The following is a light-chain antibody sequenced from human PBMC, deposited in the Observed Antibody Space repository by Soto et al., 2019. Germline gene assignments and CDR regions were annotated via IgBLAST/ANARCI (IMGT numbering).Light chain of an antibody. CDR2: SNT. Sequence: QSVLTQPPSASGTPGQRVTISCSGSNSNIGSSTVNWYQQLPGSAPRLLIYSNTQRSSGVPDRFSGSKSGTSASLAISGLQSEDEADYYCAAWDDSLSGHVVFGGGTKLTVL. CDR3: AAWDDSLSGHVV. J-gene: IGLJ2*01. V-gene: IGLV1-44*01. CDR1: NSNIGSST.